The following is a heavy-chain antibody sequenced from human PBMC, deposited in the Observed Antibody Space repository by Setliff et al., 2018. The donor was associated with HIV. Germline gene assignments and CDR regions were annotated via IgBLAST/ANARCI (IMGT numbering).Heavy chain of an antibody. V-gene: IGHV1-3*01. CDR2: ITVGDGNT. J-gene: IGHJ3*02. CDR3: ARVFVLPDIVVVLDAFDI. D-gene: IGHD2-21*01. CDR1: GYTFTSYA. Sequence: GASVKVSCKASGYTFTSYAMHWVRQAPGQRLEWMGWITVGDGNTKYSQKFQGRVTITRDTSTTTAYMELRSLRSDDTAEYYCARVFVLPDIVVVLDAFDIWGQGTMVTVSS.